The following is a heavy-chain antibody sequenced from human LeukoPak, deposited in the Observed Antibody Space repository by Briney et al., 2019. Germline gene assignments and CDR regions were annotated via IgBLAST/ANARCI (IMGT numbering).Heavy chain of an antibody. J-gene: IGHJ4*02. Sequence: PSETLSLTCTVSGGSISSSSYYWGWIRQPPGKGLEWIGSIYYSGSTYYSPSLKSRVTISVDTSKNQFSLKLSSVTAADTAVYYCARAYGDYGPFDYWGQGTLVTVSS. V-gene: IGHV4-39*01. CDR2: IYYSGST. D-gene: IGHD4-17*01. CDR1: GGSISSSSYY. CDR3: ARAYGDYGPFDY.